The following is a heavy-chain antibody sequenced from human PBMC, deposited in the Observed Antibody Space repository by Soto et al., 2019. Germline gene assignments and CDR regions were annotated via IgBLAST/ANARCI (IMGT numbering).Heavy chain of an antibody. J-gene: IGHJ4*02. V-gene: IGHV1-46*01. CDR3: ARRITMVRGVPYIDY. Sequence: GASVKVSCKASGYTFTSYYMHWVRQAPGQGLEWMGIINPSGGSTSYAQKFQGRVTMTRDTSTSTAYMELRSLRSEDTAVYYCARRITMVRGVPYIDYWGQGTLVTVSS. CDR2: INPSGGST. D-gene: IGHD3-10*01. CDR1: GYTFTSYY.